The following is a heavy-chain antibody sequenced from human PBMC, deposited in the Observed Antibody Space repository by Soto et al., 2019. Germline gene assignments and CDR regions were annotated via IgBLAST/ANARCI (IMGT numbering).Heavy chain of an antibody. D-gene: IGHD6-19*01. J-gene: IGHJ5*02. CDR3: ARDLVLAVDALGGWFDT. CDR1: GFTFSSYG. V-gene: IGHV3-33*01. CDR2: IWYDGSNK. Sequence: GGSLRLSCAASGFTFSSYGMHWVRQAPGKGLEWVAVIWYDGSNKYYADSVKGRFTISRDNSKNTLYLQMNSLRAEDTAVYYCARDLVLAVDALGGWFDTWGQGTLVTVS.